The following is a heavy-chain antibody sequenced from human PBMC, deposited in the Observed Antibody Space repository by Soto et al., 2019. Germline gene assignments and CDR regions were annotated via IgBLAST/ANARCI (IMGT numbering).Heavy chain of an antibody. CDR1: GFTFSSYS. CDR3: AKDIIYFQH. V-gene: IGHV3-48*01. Sequence: PGGSLRLSCAASGFTFSSYSMNWVRQAPGKGLEWVSYISSSGSTIYYADSVKGRFTISRDNSKNTLYLQMNSLRAEDTAVYYCAKDIIYFQHWGQGTLVTVSS. J-gene: IGHJ1*01. CDR2: ISSSGSTI.